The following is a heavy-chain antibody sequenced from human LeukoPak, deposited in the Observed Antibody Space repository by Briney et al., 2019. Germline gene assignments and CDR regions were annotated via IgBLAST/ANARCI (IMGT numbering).Heavy chain of an antibody. D-gene: IGHD1-26*01. Sequence: GGSLRLSCEASRFSFSAYPMGWVRRAPGKGLEWVSGISASGDVTFHADPVKGRFTISRDNSKNTLYLQMNSLRAEDTAEYYCAKSLLTTASGTGRAFGIWGQGTMVTVSA. J-gene: IGHJ3*02. CDR2: ISASGDVT. V-gene: IGHV3-23*01. CDR3: AKSLLTTASGTGRAFGI. CDR1: RFSFSAYP.